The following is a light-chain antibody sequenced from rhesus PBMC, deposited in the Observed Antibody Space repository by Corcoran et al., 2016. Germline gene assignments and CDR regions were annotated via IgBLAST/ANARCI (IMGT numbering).Light chain of an antibody. CDR1: SSDIGGYNR. J-gene: IGLJ1*01. CDR3: TSSARSSTYI. V-gene: IGLV2-13*03. CDR2: EVS. Sequence: QAAPTQSPSVSGSPGQSVTISCTGTSSDIGGYNRVSWYQQHPGKAPKLMISEVSKRPSGVSDRFAGSKSGNTASLTISGLQVEDRPAYSATSSARSSTYISGPGPLPTVI.